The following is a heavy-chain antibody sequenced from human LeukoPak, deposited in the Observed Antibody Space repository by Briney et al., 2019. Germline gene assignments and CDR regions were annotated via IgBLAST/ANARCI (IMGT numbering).Heavy chain of an antibody. D-gene: IGHD1-26*01. CDR2: IYYSGST. CDR1: GGSISSHY. V-gene: IGHV4-59*11. J-gene: IGHJ6*03. Sequence: SETLSLTCTVSGGSISSHYWSWIQQPPGKGLEWIGYIYYSGSTNYNPSLKSRVTISVDTSKNQFSLKLSSVTAADTAVYYCARGSGSYVTYYYYYMDVWGKGTTVTVSS. CDR3: ARGSGSYVTYYYYYMDV.